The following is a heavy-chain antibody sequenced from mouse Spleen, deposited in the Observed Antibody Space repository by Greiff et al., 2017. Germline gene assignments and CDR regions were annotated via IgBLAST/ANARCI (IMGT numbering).Heavy chain of an antibody. CDR2: IDPANGNT. J-gene: IGHJ2*01. CDR1: GFNIKDTY. D-gene: IGHD2-14*01. CDR3: ARGYYRYYFDY. Sequence: EVQVVESGAELVKPGASVKLSCTASGFNIKDTYMHWVKQRPEQGLEWIGRIDPANGNTKYDPKFQGKATITADTSSNTAYLQLSSLTSEDTAVYYCARGYYRYYFDYWGQGTTLTVSS. V-gene: IGHV14-3*02.